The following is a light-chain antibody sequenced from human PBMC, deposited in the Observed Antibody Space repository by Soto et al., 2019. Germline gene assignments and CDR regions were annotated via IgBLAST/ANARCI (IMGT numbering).Light chain of an antibody. Sequence: EIVLTQSPGTLSLSPGERATLSCRASQSVSSSYLAWYQQKPGQAPRLLIYGASSRATGIPDRFSGSGSGPDFTLTISRLEHEDVAVYYCQQWGTFGQGTKVDIK. J-gene: IGKJ1*01. CDR2: GAS. CDR3: QQWGT. CDR1: QSVSSSY. V-gene: IGKV3-20*01.